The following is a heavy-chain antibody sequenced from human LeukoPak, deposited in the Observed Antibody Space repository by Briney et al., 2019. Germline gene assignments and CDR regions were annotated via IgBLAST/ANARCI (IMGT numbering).Heavy chain of an antibody. V-gene: IGHV4-59*01. CDR2: IYYTGST. J-gene: IGHJ4*02. D-gene: IGHD2-2*01. Sequence: SETLSLTCTVSGGSISSYYWSWIRQPPGKGLEWIGYIYYTGSTNYNPSLKSRVTISVDTSKNHFSLKLSYVTAADTAVYFCARTSGLGYCSTTSCYSDSWGQGTLVTVSS. CDR3: ARTSGLGYCSTTSCYSDS. CDR1: GGSISSYY.